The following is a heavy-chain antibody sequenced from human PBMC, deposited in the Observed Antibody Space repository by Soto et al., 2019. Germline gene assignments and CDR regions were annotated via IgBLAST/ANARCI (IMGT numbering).Heavy chain of an antibody. D-gene: IGHD3-3*01. J-gene: IGHJ6*03. CDR1: GGSISSYY. Sequence: PSDTLSLTCTVSGGSISSYYWSWIRQPPGKGLEWIGYIYYSGSTNYNPSLKSRVTISVDTSKNQFSLKLSSVTAADTAVYYCARSHITIFGVVIFEDHYYYMDVWGKGTTVTVSS. CDR3: ARSHITIFGVVIFEDHYYYMDV. V-gene: IGHV4-59*01. CDR2: IYYSGST.